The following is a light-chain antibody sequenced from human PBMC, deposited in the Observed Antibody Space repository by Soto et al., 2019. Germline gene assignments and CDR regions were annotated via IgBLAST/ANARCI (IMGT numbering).Light chain of an antibody. V-gene: IGKV3-20*01. Sequence: EIVLTQSPGTLSLSPGERATLSCRASQSVSSSYLAWYQQKPGQAPRLLIYGASSRATGIRDRFSGSGSGTYLPLTISRLEPEDFAVYYCQQYGSSLTWTFGQGTKVEIK. J-gene: IGKJ1*01. CDR2: GAS. CDR3: QQYGSSLTWT. CDR1: QSVSSSY.